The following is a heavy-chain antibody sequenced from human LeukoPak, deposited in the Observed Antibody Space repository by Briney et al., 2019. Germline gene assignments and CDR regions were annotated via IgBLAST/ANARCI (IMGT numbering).Heavy chain of an antibody. J-gene: IGHJ4*02. CDR1: GFTVISNY. CDR3: ARVPDAMLGYFDY. Sequence: GGSLRLSCAASGFTVISNYMSWVRQAPGKGLEWVPGIYSGGSTYYADSVKGRFTISRDNSKNTLYLQMNSLRAEDTALYYCARVPDAMLGYFDYWGQGTLVTVSS. D-gene: IGHD2-2*01. V-gene: IGHV3-53*01. CDR2: IYSGGST.